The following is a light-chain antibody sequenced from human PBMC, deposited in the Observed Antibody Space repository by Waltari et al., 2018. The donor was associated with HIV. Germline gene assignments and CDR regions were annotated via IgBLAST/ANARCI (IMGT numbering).Light chain of an antibody. V-gene: IGKV3-15*01. Sequence: EVVLTQSPAILPVSPGERVTLSCRASQSVNSQLAWYQQKVGQAPRLLIHGASSRASGIAARFSGSGSGTDFALTISSLKSEDLAIYYCQQYDNWPYTFGQGTKLDI. J-gene: IGKJ2*01. CDR1: QSVNSQ. CDR2: GAS. CDR3: QQYDNWPYT.